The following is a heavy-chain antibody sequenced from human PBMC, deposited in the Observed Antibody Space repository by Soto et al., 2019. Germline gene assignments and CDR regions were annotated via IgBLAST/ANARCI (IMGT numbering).Heavy chain of an antibody. D-gene: IGHD3-22*01. CDR1: GGTFSSYA. CDR2: IIPIFGTA. Sequence: SVNVSCKASGGTFSSYAISWVRQAPGQGLEWMGGIIPIFGTANYAQKFQGRVTITADKSTSTAYMELSSLRSEDTAVYYCARAHHYYDSRGHPRGPFDYWGQGTLVPVSS. CDR3: ARAHHYYDSRGHPRGPFDY. J-gene: IGHJ4*02. V-gene: IGHV1-69*06.